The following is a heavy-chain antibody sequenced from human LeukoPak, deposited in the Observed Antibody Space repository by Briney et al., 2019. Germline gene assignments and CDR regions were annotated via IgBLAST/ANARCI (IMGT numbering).Heavy chain of an antibody. CDR1: GYTFTSYY. J-gene: IGHJ4*03. V-gene: IGHV1-46*01. Sequence: ASVKVSCKASGYTFTSYYMHWVRQAPGQGLEWMGIINPSGGSTTYAQKFQGRVTITADESTSTAYMELSSLRSEDTAVYYCASQPPIGGCSYFDYWGQGTMVTVSS. CDR3: ASQPPIGGCSYFDY. D-gene: IGHD6-19*01. CDR2: INPSGGST.